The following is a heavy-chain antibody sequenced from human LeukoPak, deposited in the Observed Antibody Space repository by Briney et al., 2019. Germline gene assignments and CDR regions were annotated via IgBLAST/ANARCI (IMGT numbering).Heavy chain of an antibody. V-gene: IGHV3-30*02. CDR1: GFTFSSYG. CDR3: AKDGGYYYDSSGYYWSYYFDY. J-gene: IGHJ4*02. CDR2: IRYDGSNK. Sequence: GGSLRLSCAASGFTFSSYGMHWVRQAPGKGLEWVAFIRYDGSNKYYADSVKGRFTISRDNSKNTLYLQMNSLRAEDTAVYYCAKDGGYYYDSSGYYWSYYFDYWGQGTLVTVSS. D-gene: IGHD3-22*01.